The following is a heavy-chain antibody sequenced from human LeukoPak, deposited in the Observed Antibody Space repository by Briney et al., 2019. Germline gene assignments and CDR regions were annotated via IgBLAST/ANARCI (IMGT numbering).Heavy chain of an antibody. V-gene: IGHV1-69*05. D-gene: IGHD3-3*01. Sequence: SVKVSCKASGGTFSSYAISWVRQAPGQGLEWMGGIIPIFGTANYAQKFQGRVTITTDESTSTAYMELSSLRSEDTAVYYCARSITIFGVVYDYWGQGTPVTVSS. CDR1: GGTFSSYA. CDR2: IIPIFGTA. J-gene: IGHJ4*02. CDR3: ARSITIFGVVYDY.